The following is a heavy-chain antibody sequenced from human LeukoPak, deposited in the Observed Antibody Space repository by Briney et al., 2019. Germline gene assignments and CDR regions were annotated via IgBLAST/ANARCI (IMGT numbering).Heavy chain of an antibody. CDR1: GGSISSYY. V-gene: IGHV4-59*01. CDR3: ASVSSSSHLEYFQH. Sequence: SETLSLTCTVSGGSISSYYWSWIRQPPGKGLEWIGYIYYSGSTNYNPSLKSRVTISVDTSENQFSLKLSSVTAADTAVYYCASVSSSSHLEYFQHWGQGTLVTVSS. D-gene: IGHD6-6*01. J-gene: IGHJ1*01. CDR2: IYYSGST.